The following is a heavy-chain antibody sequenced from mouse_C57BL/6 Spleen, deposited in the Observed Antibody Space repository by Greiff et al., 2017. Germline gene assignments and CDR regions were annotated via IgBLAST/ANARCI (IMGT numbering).Heavy chain of an antibody. J-gene: IGHJ4*01. D-gene: IGHD2-1*01. V-gene: IGHV1-53*01. CDR2: INPSNGGT. CDR1: GYTFTSYW. Sequence: QVQLQQPGTELVKPGASVKLSCKASGYTFTSYWMHWVKQRPGQGLEWIGNINPSNGGTNYNEKFKSKAPLTVDKSSSTAYMQLSSLTSEDAAVYYCARVIYYDAMDYWGQGTSVTVSS. CDR3: ARVIYYDAMDY.